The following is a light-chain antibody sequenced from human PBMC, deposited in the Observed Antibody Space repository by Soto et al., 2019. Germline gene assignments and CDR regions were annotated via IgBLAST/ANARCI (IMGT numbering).Light chain of an antibody. J-gene: IGKJ2*01. CDR1: QSVSSSY. V-gene: IGKV3-20*01. CDR2: GAY. CDR3: QQYGGSPLYT. Sequence: EIVLTQSPGTLSLSPGERATLSCRASQSVSSSYLAWYQKKPGQAPRLLIYGAYSRATGIPDRFSGSGSGTDFTLTISRLEPEDFAVYYCQQYGGSPLYTFGQGTKLEIK.